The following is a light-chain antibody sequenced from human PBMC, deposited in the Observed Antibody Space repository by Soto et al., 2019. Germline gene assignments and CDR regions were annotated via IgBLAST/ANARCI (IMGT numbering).Light chain of an antibody. CDR1: QGISNY. V-gene: IGKV1-27*01. J-gene: IGKJ1*01. Sequence: DIQMTQSPSSLSASVGDRVTITCRASQGISNYLAWYQQKPGKVPKVLIYAASTLQSGVPSRFSGSGSGTDFTLTISSLQPEDVATYYCQKYNGAPPLTFGQGTKVEIK. CDR3: QKYNGAPPLT. CDR2: AAS.